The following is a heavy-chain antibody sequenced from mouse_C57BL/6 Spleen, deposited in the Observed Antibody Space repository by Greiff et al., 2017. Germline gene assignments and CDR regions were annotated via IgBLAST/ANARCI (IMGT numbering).Heavy chain of an antibody. CDR1: GYTFTSYW. J-gene: IGHJ1*03. D-gene: IGHD1-1*01. CDR2: INPSNGGT. V-gene: IGHV1-53*01. CDR3: ASPTVVAHWYFDV. Sequence: QVQLQQPGTELVKPGASVKLSCKASGYTFTSYWMHWVKQRPGQGLEWIGNINPSNGGTNYNDKFKSKATLTVDKPSSTAYMQLSSLTSEDSAVYYCASPTVVAHWYFDVWGTGTTVTVSS.